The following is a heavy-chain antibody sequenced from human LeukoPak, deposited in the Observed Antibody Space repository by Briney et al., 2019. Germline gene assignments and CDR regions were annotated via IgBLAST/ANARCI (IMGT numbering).Heavy chain of an antibody. V-gene: IGHV3-23*01. J-gene: IGHJ4*02. Sequence: GASLRLSCAASGFTFSSYAMSWVRQAPGKGREWVSAISGSGGSTYYADSVKGRFTISRDNSKNTLYLQMNSLRAEDTAVYYCAKNYDFWSGPPLPDYWGQGTLVTVSS. CDR1: GFTFSSYA. CDR2: ISGSGGST. CDR3: AKNYDFWSGPPLPDY. D-gene: IGHD3-3*01.